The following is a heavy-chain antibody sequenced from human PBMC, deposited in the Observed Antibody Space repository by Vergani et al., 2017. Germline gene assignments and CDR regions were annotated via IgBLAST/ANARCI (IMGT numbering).Heavy chain of an antibody. CDR3: ARQYGSGRIDY. CDR1: GFTFSDYY. Sequence: QVQLVKSGGGLVKPGGSLRLSCAASGFTFSDYYMSWIRQAPGKGLEWVSYISSSSSYTNYADSVKGRFTISRDNAKNSLYLQMNSLRAEDTAVYYCARQYGSGRIDYWGQGTLVTVSS. J-gene: IGHJ4*02. CDR2: ISSSSSYT. V-gene: IGHV3-11*05. D-gene: IGHD3-10*01.